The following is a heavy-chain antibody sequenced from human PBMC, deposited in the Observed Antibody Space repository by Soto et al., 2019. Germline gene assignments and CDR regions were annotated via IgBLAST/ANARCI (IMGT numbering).Heavy chain of an antibody. CDR1: GFTSSSYW. V-gene: IGHV3-74*01. CDR2: INSDGSST. CDR3: AKVFSPEGGNYFDY. J-gene: IGHJ4*02. Sequence: PGGSLRLSCAASGFTSSSYWMHWVRQAPGKGLVWVSRINSDGSSTSYADSVKGRFTISRDNDKNTVFLEMNSLRAEDTAVYYCAKVFSPEGGNYFDYWGQGTLVTVSS.